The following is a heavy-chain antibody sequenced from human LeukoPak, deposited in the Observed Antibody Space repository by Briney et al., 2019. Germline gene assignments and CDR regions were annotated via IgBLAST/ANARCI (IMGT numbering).Heavy chain of an antibody. Sequence: SETLSLTCTVSGGSISSGGYYWSWIRQHPGKGLEWIGYIYYSGSTYYNPSLKSRVTISVDTSKNQFSLKLSSVTAADTAVYYCARDKFGELYNWGQGTLVTVSS. CDR2: IYYSGST. V-gene: IGHV4-31*03. CDR1: GGSISSGGYY. D-gene: IGHD3-10*01. J-gene: IGHJ4*02. CDR3: ARDKFGELYN.